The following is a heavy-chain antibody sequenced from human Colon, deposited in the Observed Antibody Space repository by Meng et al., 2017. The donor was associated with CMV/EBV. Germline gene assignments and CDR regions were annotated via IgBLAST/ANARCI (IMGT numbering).Heavy chain of an antibody. CDR1: VFIFSNYW. D-gene: IGHD3-9*01. V-gene: IGHV3-74*01. J-gene: IGHJ4*02. Sequence: VQLVGSGGGLVQPGGSLTLSCEGAVFIFSNYWMHWVRQAPGKGLVWISRIKNDGSTTGYADSVKGRFTISRDNAKNTLYLQMNSLRAEDTAMYYCARDIFWGQSDYWGQGTLVTVSS. CDR3: ARDIFWGQSDY. CDR2: IKNDGSTT.